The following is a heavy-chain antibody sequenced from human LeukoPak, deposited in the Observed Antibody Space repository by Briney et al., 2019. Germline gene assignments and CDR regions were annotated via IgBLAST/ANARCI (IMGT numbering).Heavy chain of an antibody. CDR3: ARGLSHYYYGMDV. V-gene: IGHV3-53*01. D-gene: IGHD3-16*02. J-gene: IGHJ6*02. CDR2: IYSGGST. Sequence: GGSLRLSCAASGFTVSSNYMSWVRQAPGKGLEWVSVIYSGGSTYYADSVKGRFTISRDNSKNTLYLQVNSLRAEDTAVYYCARGLSHYYYGMDVWGQGTTVTVSS. CDR1: GFTVSSNY.